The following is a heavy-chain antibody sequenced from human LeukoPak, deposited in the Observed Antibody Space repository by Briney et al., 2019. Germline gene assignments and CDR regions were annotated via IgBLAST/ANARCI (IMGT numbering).Heavy chain of an antibody. Sequence: SETLSLTCAVSGYSISSGDYWGWIRLPPGKGLEWIGSIYHSGSTYYNPSLKSRVTISVDTSKRQFSLTLSSVTAADTAVYYCARNRSEPLGNGGSFDSWGREPWSPSPQ. CDR2: IYHSGST. D-gene: IGHD3-16*01. V-gene: IGHV4-38-2*01. J-gene: IGHJ4*02. CDR3: ARNRSEPLGNGGSFDS. CDR1: GYSISSGDY.